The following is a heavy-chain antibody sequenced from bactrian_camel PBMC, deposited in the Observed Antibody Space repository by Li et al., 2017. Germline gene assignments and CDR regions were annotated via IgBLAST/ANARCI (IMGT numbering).Heavy chain of an antibody. Sequence: VQLVESGGGSVQAGESLRLSCPGAGYSFSRYWAWFRQAPGKKREGVAALDRYGGTRYGDSVRGRFTISEDRARNILYLQMNSLKEEDSAVYYCAAGSSAAALNLRADAFPYWGQGTQVTVS. J-gene: IGHJ4*01. CDR3: AAGSSAAALNLRADAFPY. CDR2: LDRYGGTR. D-gene: IGHD1*01. V-gene: IGHV3S1*01. CDR1: GYSFSRYW.